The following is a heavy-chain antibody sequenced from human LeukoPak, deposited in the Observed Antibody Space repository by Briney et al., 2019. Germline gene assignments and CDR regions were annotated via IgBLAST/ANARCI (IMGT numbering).Heavy chain of an antibody. V-gene: IGHV3-53*01. CDR3: ARDSSGWWGYFDY. D-gene: IGHD6-19*01. Sequence: GGSLRLSCEASGFTVSSNYMSWVRQAPGKGLEWVSVIYSGGSTYYADSVKGRFTISRDNSKNTLYLQMNSLRAEDTAVYYCARDSSGWWGYFDYWGQGTLVTVSS. CDR1: GFTVSSNY. J-gene: IGHJ4*02. CDR2: IYSGGST.